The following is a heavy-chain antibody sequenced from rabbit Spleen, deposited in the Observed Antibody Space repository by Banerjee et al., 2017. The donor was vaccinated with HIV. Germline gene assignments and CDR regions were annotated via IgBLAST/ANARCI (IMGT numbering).Heavy chain of an antibody. CDR2: IYGGTY. V-gene: IGHV1S40*01. CDR3: ARNFDL. J-gene: IGHJ4*01. CDR1: GFTIGNTYW. Sequence: QSLEESGGDLVKPGASLTLTCTASGFTIGNTYWMCWFRQAPGRGLEWIACIYGGTYKYASWAKGRFTCSKTSSTTVTLQMTSLTAADTATYFCARNFDLWGPGTLVTVS.